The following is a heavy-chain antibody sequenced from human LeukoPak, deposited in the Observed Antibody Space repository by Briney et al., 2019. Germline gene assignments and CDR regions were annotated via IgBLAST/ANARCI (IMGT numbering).Heavy chain of an antibody. Sequence: GESLRLSCAASGFTFDDYAMNWVRQVPGRGLGWVSGINWNGRITEYADSVKDRFTISRQNTKNSLYLYMNNLGGEDTALYFCARGSVQLWLRDTYYYMDVWGKGTTVTVSS. CDR1: GFTFDDYA. V-gene: IGHV3-20*04. CDR3: ARGSVQLWLRDTYYYMDV. CDR2: INWNGRIT. D-gene: IGHD5-18*01. J-gene: IGHJ6*03.